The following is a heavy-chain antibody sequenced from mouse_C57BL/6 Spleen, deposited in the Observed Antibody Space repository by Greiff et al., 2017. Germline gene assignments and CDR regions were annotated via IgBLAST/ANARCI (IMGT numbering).Heavy chain of an antibody. V-gene: IGHV5-6*01. J-gene: IGHJ3*01. D-gene: IGHD3-2*02. CDR1: GFTFSSYG. Sequence: EVQGVESGGDLVKPGGSLKLSCAASGFTFSSYGMSWVRQTPDKRLEWVATISSGGSYTYYPDSVKGRFTISRDNAKNTLYLQMSSLKSEDTAMYYCARQGDSSGLAWFAYWGQGTLVTVSA. CDR3: ARQGDSSGLAWFAY. CDR2: ISSGGSYT.